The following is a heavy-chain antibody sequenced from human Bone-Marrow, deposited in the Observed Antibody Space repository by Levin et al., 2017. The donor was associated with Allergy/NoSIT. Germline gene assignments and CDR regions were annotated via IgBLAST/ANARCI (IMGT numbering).Heavy chain of an antibody. V-gene: IGHV3-9*01. CDR3: AKDLHSSGWTFDY. J-gene: IGHJ4*02. Sequence: GGSLRLSCAASGFTFDDYAMHWVRQAPGKGLEWVSGISWNSGSIGYADSVKGRFTISRDNAKNSLYLQMNSLRAEDTALYYCAKDLHSSGWTFDYWGQGTLVTVSS. D-gene: IGHD6-19*01. CDR2: ISWNSGSI. CDR1: GFTFDDYA.